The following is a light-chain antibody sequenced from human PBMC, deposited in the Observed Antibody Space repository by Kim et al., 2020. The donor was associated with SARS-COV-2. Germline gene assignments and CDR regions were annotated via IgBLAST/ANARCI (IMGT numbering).Light chain of an antibody. V-gene: IGKV1-5*03. CDR3: QQCKTYWT. J-gene: IGKJ1*01. CDR1: QSISSW. CDR2: KAS. Sequence: DIQMTQSPSTLSASVGDRVTITCRASQSISSWLAWFQQKPGKAPKLLIYKASILESGVPSRFSGSGSGTEFTLTISSLQPDDVATYYCQQCKTYWTFGQGTKVEIK.